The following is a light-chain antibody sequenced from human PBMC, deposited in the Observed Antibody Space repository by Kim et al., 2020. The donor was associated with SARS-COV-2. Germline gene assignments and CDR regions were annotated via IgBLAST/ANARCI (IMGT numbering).Light chain of an antibody. CDR1: QSVSSY. CDR2: AAS. Sequence: CLSPGEGATLSCRASQSVSSYLAWYQQKPGQAPRLLIYAASNRATGIPARFSGSGSGTDFTLTIASLEPEDFAVYYCQQRRSWPLTFGGGTKLEI. J-gene: IGKJ4*01. V-gene: IGKV3-11*01. CDR3: QQRRSWPLT.